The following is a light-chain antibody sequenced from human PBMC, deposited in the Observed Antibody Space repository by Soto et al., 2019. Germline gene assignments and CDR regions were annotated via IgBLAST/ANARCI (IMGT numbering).Light chain of an antibody. CDR1: PSFNSNS. J-gene: IGKJ2*01. CDR2: GAS. V-gene: IGKV3-20*01. CDR3: QQYSSSPLRYT. Sequence: EIVLTQSPGTLSLSPGERATLSCRASPSFNSNSLAWFQQKPGQAPSLLIYGASSRATGIPDRFSGSGSGPDFTFTISRLEPEDFAVYYCQQYSSSPLRYTVGQGTKLEIK.